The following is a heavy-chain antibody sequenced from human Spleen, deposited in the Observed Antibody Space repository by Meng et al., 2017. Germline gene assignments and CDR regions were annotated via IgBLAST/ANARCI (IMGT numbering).Heavy chain of an antibody. Sequence: QLQLQESGQGLVKPSQTLSLTCTVSGGAISSGDNYWSWIRQPPGKALEWIGYTYYSGNTYYNPSLKSRVAMAVDTSKNQFYLRLSSVTAADTAVYYCVRGGGFDYWGQGTLVRLL. CDR2: TYYSGNT. D-gene: IGHD3-16*01. V-gene: IGHV4-30-4*01. J-gene: IGHJ4*02. CDR1: GGAISSGDNY. CDR3: VRGGGFDY.